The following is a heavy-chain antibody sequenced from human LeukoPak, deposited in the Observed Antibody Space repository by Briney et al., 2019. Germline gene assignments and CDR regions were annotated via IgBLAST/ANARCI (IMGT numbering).Heavy chain of an antibody. Sequence: SVKVSCKASGGTFSSYAISWVRQAPGQGLEWMGGIIPIFGTANYAQKFQGRVTITTDESTSTAYMELSSLRSEDTAVYYCARGGIIPSDDAFDIWGQGTMVTVSS. J-gene: IGHJ3*02. CDR1: GGTFSSYA. CDR2: IIPIFGTA. CDR3: ARGGIIPSDDAFDI. V-gene: IGHV1-69*05. D-gene: IGHD2-15*01.